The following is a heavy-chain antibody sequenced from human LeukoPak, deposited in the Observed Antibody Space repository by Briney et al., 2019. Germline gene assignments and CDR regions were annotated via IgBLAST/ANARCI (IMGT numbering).Heavy chain of an antibody. Sequence: PSETLSLTCNVSGGSVSSYYWSWIRQPPGKGLEWIGYVYARGTTNYNPSLKSRVTILVDTSKNQFSLKLTSVTAADTAVYWYFDLWGRGTLVTVSS. V-gene: IGHV4-4*09. CDR1: GGSVSSYY. CDR3: FDL. J-gene: IGHJ2*01. CDR2: VYARGTT.